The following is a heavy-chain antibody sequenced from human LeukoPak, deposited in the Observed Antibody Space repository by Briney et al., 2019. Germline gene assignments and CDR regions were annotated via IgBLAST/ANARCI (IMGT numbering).Heavy chain of an antibody. CDR2: IYYSGST. Sequence: PSETLSLTCTVSGGSISSSSYYWGWIRQPPGKGLEWIGSIYYSGSTYYNPSLKSRVTISVDTSKNQFSLKLSSVTAADTAVYYCARLGYSYGPIDYWGQGTLVTVSS. V-gene: IGHV4-39*01. D-gene: IGHD5-18*01. CDR1: GGSISSSSYY. J-gene: IGHJ4*02. CDR3: ARLGYSYGPIDY.